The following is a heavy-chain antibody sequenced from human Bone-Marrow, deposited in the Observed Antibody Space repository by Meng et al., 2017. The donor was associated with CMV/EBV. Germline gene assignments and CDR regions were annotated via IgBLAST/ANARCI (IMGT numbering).Heavy chain of an antibody. CDR2: INPSGDDE. V-gene: IGHV1-46*01. CDR1: GYTFTNCY. Sequence: CQASGYTFTNCYIHWVRQAPGQGLEWMGIINPSGDDEISAQPFQGRLSMTTDTSTSTVYMELSRLRSEDTAVYYCAKVGIGGRKFDYWGQGTLVTVSS. J-gene: IGHJ4*02. CDR3: AKVGIGGRKFDY. D-gene: IGHD3-16*01.